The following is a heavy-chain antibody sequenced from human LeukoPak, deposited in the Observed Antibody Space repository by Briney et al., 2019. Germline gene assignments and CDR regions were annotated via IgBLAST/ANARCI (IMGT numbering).Heavy chain of an antibody. D-gene: IGHD3-22*01. Sequence: GASVKVSCKASGYTFTSYYMHWVRQAPGQGLEWMGIINPSGGSTSYAQKFQGRVAMTRDTSTSTVYMELSSLRSEDTAVYYCARLDYYDTLPAVAGDYWGQGTLVTVSS. V-gene: IGHV1-46*01. CDR1: GYTFTSYY. CDR2: INPSGGST. J-gene: IGHJ4*02. CDR3: ARLDYYDTLPAVAGDY.